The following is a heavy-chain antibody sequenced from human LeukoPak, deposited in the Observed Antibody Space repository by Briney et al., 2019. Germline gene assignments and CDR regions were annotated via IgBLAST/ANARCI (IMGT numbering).Heavy chain of an antibody. J-gene: IGHJ5*02. Sequence: GGSLRLSCAASGFTVSSIYMSWVRQAPGEGLEWVSVIYSGGTTYYADSVKGRFTISRDNSKNTLYLQMNRLRAEDTAVYYCARGVTPDWFDPWGQGTLVTVSS. V-gene: IGHV3-66*01. CDR1: GFTVSSIY. CDR3: ARGVTPDWFDP. D-gene: IGHD2-21*02. CDR2: IYSGGTT.